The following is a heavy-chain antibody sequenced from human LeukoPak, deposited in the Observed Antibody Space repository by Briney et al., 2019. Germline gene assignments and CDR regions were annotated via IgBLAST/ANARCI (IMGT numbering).Heavy chain of an antibody. Sequence: SETLSLTCAVYIDSFTNYYWNWIRQTPGKGLEWIGEVNDSGGTNINPSLRSRVILSVDTSKNQFSLKLISVTAADTAVYYCARDTIGIGLRLGEYTDYWGQGTLVTVSS. D-gene: IGHD3-16*01. CDR1: IDSFTNYY. CDR3: ARDTIGIGLRLGEYTDY. CDR2: VNDSGGT. V-gene: IGHV4-34*01. J-gene: IGHJ4*02.